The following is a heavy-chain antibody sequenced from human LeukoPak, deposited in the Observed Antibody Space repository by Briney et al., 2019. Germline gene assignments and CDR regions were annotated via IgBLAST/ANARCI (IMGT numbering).Heavy chain of an antibody. CDR1: GGSISSYY. D-gene: IGHD3-3*01. V-gene: IGHV4-59*08. CDR3: ARTPYDFWSGYHPSAFDI. CDR2: IYYSGST. Sequence: QPSETLSLTCTVSGGSISSYYWSWIRQPPGKGLEWIGYIYYSGSTNYNPSLKSRVTISVDTSKNQFSLKLSSVTAADAAVYYCARTPYDFWSGYHPSAFDIWGQGTMVTVSS. J-gene: IGHJ3*02.